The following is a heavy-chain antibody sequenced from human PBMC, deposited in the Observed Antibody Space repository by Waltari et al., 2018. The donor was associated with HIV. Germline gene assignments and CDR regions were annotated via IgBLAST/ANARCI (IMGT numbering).Heavy chain of an antibody. CDR3: ARVLTGDYGSSRFDP. CDR2: MYHSGST. V-gene: IGHV4-4*02. CDR1: GGSISSYNW. Sequence: QVQLQESGPGLVKPSETLSLTCAVSGGSISSYNWWGWVGQTPGKGLGWSGEMYHSGSTNYNPTLKSRVTIVVDKSKNQFSLKVTAGTAADTAVDYCARVLTGDYGSSRFDPWGQGTLVTVSS. D-gene: IGHD4-17*01. J-gene: IGHJ5*02.